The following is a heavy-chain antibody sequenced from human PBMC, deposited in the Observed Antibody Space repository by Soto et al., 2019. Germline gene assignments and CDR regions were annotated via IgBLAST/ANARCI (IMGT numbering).Heavy chain of an antibody. V-gene: IGHV4-61*01. CDR3: AREFYYGSGFDY. J-gene: IGHJ4*02. CDR1: GGSVSSGSYY. CDR2: IYYSGST. D-gene: IGHD3-10*01. Sequence: KPSETLSLTCTVSGGSVSSGSYYWSWIRQPPGKGLEWIGYIYYSGSTNYNPSLKSRVTISVDTSKNQFSLKLSSVTAADTAVYYCAREFYYGSGFDYWGQGTLVTVSS.